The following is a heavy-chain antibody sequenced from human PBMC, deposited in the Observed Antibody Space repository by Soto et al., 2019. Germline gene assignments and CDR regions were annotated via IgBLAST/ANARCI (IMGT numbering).Heavy chain of an antibody. V-gene: IGHV3-30-3*01. J-gene: IGHJ4*02. CDR2: ISYDGSNK. CDR1: GFTFSSYA. D-gene: IGHD6-19*01. CDR3: ARGRSSGWYVDY. Sequence: QVQLVESGGGVVQPGRSLRLSCAASGFTFSSYAMHWVRQAPGKGLEWVAVISYDGSNKYYADSVKGRFTISRDNSKNTLYLQMNSLRAEDTAVYYCARGRSSGWYVDYWGQETLVTVSS.